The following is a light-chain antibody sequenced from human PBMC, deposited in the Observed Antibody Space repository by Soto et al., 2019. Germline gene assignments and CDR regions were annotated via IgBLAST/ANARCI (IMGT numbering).Light chain of an antibody. CDR2: KAS. V-gene: IGKV1-5*03. Sequence: IQMAQFSSTLSASVGDRVTNPCRASQSISSWLAWYQQKPGKAPKLLIYKASSLESGVPSRFSGSGSGTEFTLTISSLQPDDFATYYCQQYNSYWTFGQGTKVDI. J-gene: IGKJ1*01. CDR3: QQYNSYWT. CDR1: QSISSW.